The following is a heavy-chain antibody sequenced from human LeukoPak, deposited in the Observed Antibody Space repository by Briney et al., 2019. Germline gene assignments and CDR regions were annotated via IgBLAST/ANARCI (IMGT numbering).Heavy chain of an antibody. D-gene: IGHD3-16*01. CDR3: ARSKVITFGGVNYGMDV. J-gene: IGHJ6*02. CDR1: GFTFSDYD. V-gene: IGHV3-13*01. Sequence: GGSLRLSCAASGFTFSDYDMHWVRQATGKGLEWVSAIGTAGDTYYPGSVKGRFTISRENAMNSFYLQMNSLRVGDTAVYYCARSKVITFGGVNYGMDVWGQGTTVTVSS. CDR2: IGTAGDT.